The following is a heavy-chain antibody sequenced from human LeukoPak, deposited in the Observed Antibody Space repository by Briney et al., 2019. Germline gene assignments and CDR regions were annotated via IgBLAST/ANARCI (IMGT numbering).Heavy chain of an antibody. D-gene: IGHD1-1*01. CDR3: AGELEPNYYYYGMDV. CDR1: GYTFTGYY. V-gene: IGHV1-2*02. Sequence: ASVKVSCKASGYTFTGYYMHWVRQAPGQGLEWMGWINPNSGGTNYAQKFQGRVTMTGDTTISTAYMELSRLRSDDTAVYYCAGELEPNYYYYGMDVWGQGTTVTVSS. J-gene: IGHJ6*02. CDR2: INPNSGGT.